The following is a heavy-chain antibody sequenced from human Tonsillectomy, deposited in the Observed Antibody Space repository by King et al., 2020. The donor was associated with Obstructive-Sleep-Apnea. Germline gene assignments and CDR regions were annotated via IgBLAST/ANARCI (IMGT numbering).Heavy chain of an antibody. CDR2: ISWDGGST. V-gene: IGHV3-43*01. CDR3: AKAGCLYCSSTSCYLYYYGMDV. Sequence: VQLVESGGVVVQPGGSLRLSCAASGFTFDDYTMHWVRQAPGKGLEWVSLISWDGGSTYYAYSVKGRFTISRDNSKNSLYLQMNSLRTEDTALYYCAKAGCLYCSSTSCYLYYYGMDVWGQGTTVTVSS. D-gene: IGHD2-2*01. J-gene: IGHJ6*02. CDR1: GFTFDDYT.